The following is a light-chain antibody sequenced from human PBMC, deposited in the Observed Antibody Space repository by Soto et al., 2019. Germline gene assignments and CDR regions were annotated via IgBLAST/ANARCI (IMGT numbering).Light chain of an antibody. J-gene: IGKJ4*01. CDR1: QSPLHSNGNNY. V-gene: IGKV2-28*01. CDR3: MQAVQIPLT. Sequence: DIVLTQSPLSLPVTPGEPASISCRPSQSPLHSNGNNYLDWYLQKPGQSPQVLIYLGSHRASGVPDRFSGSGSGTDFTLKISRVEAEDVGVYYCMQAVQIPLTFGGGTKVDIK. CDR2: LGS.